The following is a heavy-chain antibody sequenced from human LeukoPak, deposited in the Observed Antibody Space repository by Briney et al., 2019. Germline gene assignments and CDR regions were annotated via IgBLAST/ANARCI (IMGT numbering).Heavy chain of an antibody. CDR1: GFTFSSYA. CDR3: ARDLYYYDSSGYWGIFDY. J-gene: IGHJ4*02. Sequence: GGSLRLSCAASGFTFSSYAMSWVRQAPGKGLEWVSAISGSGGSTYYADSVKGRFTISRDNSKNTLYLQMNSLRAEDTAVYYCARDLYYYDSSGYWGIFDYWGQGTLVTVSS. D-gene: IGHD3-22*01. CDR2: ISGSGGST. V-gene: IGHV3-23*01.